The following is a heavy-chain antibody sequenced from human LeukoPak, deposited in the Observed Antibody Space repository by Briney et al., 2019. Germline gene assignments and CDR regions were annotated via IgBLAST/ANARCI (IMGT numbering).Heavy chain of an antibody. CDR1: GGSISSYY. D-gene: IGHD1-26*01. CDR2: IYTSGST. Sequence: SSETLSLTCTVSGGSISSYYWSWIRQPAGKGLEWIGRIYTSGSTNYNPSLKSRVTMSVDTSKNQFSLKLASVTPADTAVYYCAREGTRWADENWFDPWGQGSLVIVSS. J-gene: IGHJ5*02. CDR3: AREGTRWADENWFDP. V-gene: IGHV4-4*07.